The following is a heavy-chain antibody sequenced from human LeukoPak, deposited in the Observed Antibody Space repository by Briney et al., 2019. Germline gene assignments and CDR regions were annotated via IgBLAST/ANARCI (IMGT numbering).Heavy chain of an antibody. D-gene: IGHD3-3*01. CDR3: ATGGGWVPSFGVVTHIDV. CDR1: GFTFSGYW. J-gene: IGHJ6*03. V-gene: IGHV3-74*03. CDR2: IDNDGHGI. Sequence: GGSLRLSCAASGFTFSGYWMHWVRQGPEKGLELVSRIDNDGHGILYADSVKGRFTTSRDNVKNTLYLQMNSLRFEDTAVYYCATGGGWVPSFGVVTHIDVWGKGTTVTVSS.